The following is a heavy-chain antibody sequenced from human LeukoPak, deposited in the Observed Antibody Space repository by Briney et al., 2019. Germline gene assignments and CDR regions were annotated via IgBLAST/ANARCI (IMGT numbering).Heavy chain of an antibody. CDR1: GFTFSNYG. V-gene: IGHV3-23*01. CDR3: SKWKAIVLVPAARSPIDY. J-gene: IGHJ4*02. CDR2: ISGSGVTT. D-gene: IGHD2-2*01. Sequence: GGSLRLSCAASGFTFSNYGMSWARQAPGKGLEWVSAISGSGVTTYYADSVKGRFTISRDNSKHTLYLRMNSLRAEDTAVYYCSKWKAIVLVPAARSPIDYWGQGTLVTVSS.